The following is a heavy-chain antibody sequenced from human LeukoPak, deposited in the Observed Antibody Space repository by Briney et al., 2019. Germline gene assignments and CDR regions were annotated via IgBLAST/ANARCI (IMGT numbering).Heavy chain of an antibody. CDR2: IYSGGST. Sequence: GGSLRLSCAASGFTVSSNYMSWVRQAPGKGLEWVSVIYSGGSTYYADSVKGRFTISRDNSQNTVYLQMNSLRAEDTAVYYCARDLWQGSGKFLDYWGQGTLVTVSS. J-gene: IGHJ4*02. D-gene: IGHD3-10*01. CDR1: GFTVSSNY. V-gene: IGHV3-66*01. CDR3: ARDLWQGSGKFLDY.